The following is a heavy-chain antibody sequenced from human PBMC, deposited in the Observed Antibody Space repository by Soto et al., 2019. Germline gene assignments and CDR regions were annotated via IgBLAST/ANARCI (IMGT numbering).Heavy chain of an antibody. V-gene: IGHV4-31*03. CDR1: GGSISSGGYY. J-gene: IGHJ4*02. D-gene: IGHD3-22*01. CDR2: VYYSVST. Sequence: QVQLQESGPGLVKPSQTLSLTCTVSGGSISSGGYYWSWIRQHPGKGLEWIGYVYYSVSTYYNPSLKRRVTISVDTSKNQFSLKLSSVTAADTAVYYCARVTYYYDSSGYSPSFFQDYWGQGTLVTVSS. CDR3: ARVTYYYDSSGYSPSFFQDY.